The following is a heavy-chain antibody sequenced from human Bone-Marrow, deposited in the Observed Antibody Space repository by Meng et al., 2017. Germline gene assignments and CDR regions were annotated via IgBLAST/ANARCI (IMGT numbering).Heavy chain of an antibody. CDR1: GGSISSSSYY. D-gene: IGHD2-2*01. V-gene: IGHV4-39*07. J-gene: IGHJ5*02. CDR2: IYYSGST. Sequence: QLQLQGWGPGLVKPSETLSLTCTVSGGSISSSSYYWGWIRHPPGKGLEWIGSIYYSGSTYYNPSLKSRVTISVDTSKNQFSLKLSSVTAADTAVYYCARAGSGIVVVLDPWGQGTLVTVSS. CDR3: ARAGSGIVVVLDP.